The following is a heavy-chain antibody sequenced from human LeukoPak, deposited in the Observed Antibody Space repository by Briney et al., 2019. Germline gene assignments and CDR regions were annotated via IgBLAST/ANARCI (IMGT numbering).Heavy chain of an antibody. J-gene: IGHJ3*02. Sequence: PGGSLRPSCAASGFTFSSYAMSWVRQAPGKGLEWVSSISGNAVGTYYADSVKGRFTISRDNSKNTLYMQMNSLRAEDTAVYYCASNRRNPGLPLHAFDIWGQGTMVTVSS. CDR2: ISGNAVGT. D-gene: IGHD1-14*01. CDR1: GFTFSSYA. CDR3: ASNRRNPGLPLHAFDI. V-gene: IGHV3-23*01.